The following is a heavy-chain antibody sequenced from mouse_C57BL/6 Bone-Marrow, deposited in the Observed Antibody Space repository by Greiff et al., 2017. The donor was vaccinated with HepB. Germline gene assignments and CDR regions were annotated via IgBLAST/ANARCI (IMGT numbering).Heavy chain of an antibody. CDR3: AIYYYGSSYHYYAMDY. CDR2: INYDGSST. Sequence: EVNLVESEGGLVQPGRSMKLSCTASGFTFSDYYMAWVRQVPEKGLEWVANINYDGSSTYYLDSLKSRFIISRDNAKNILYLQMSSLKSEDTATYYCAIYYYGSSYHYYAMDYWGQGTSVTVSS. V-gene: IGHV5-16*01. D-gene: IGHD1-1*01. J-gene: IGHJ4*01. CDR1: GFTFSDYY.